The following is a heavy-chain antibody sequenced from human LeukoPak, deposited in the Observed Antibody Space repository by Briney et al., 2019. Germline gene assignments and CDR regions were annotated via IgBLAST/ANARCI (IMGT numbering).Heavy chain of an antibody. J-gene: IGHJ5*02. CDR3: ARSRPGITMVRGGFDP. V-gene: IGHV1-3*01. Sequence: ASVKVSCKASGYTSTSYAMHWVRQAPGQRLEWMGWINAGNGNTKYSQKFQGRVTITRDTSASTAYMELSSLRSEDTAVYYCARSRPGITMVRGGFDPWGQGTLVTVSS. CDR2: INAGNGNT. CDR1: GYTSTSYA. D-gene: IGHD3-10*01.